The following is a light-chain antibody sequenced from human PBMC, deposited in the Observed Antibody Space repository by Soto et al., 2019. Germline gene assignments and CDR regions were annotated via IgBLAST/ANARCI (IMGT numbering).Light chain of an antibody. CDR3: SSYAGSNNVV. CDR1: GSDVGGYNY. J-gene: IGLJ2*01. CDR2: EVS. V-gene: IGLV2-8*01. Sequence: QSALTQPPSASGSPGQSVTISCTGTGSDVGGYNYVSWYRQHPGKAPRLMIYEVSKRPSGVPDRFSGSKSGNTASLTVSGLQAEDVADYYCSSYAGSNNVVFGGGTKLTVL.